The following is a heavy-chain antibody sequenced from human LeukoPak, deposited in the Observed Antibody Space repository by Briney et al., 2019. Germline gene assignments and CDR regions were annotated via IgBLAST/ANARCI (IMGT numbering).Heavy chain of an antibody. D-gene: IGHD3-3*01. CDR1: GGSISSYY. CDR3: ARGARAYDFWSGYYENYYYYGMDV. J-gene: IGHJ6*02. Sequence: PSETLSLTCAVSGGSISSYYWSWIRQPPGKGLEWIGYIYYSGSTNYNPSLKSRVTISVDTSKNQFSLKLSSVTAADTAVYYCARGARAYDFWSGYYENYYYYGMDVWGQGTTVTVSS. V-gene: IGHV4-59*01. CDR2: IYYSGST.